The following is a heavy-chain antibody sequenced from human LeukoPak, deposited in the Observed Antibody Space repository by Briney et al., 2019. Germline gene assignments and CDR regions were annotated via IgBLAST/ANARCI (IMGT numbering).Heavy chain of an antibody. CDR2: LIGRGGST. CDR1: GFTFSSYA. D-gene: IGHD3-10*01. V-gene: IGHV3-23*01. CDR3: AKGTRGKLNPPGGIDY. J-gene: IGHJ4*02. Sequence: QAGGSLRLSCAVSGFTFSSYAMSWVRQPPGKGLEWFSALIGRGGSTYYADSVKGRFTISRDNSKNTLYLQMNSLRAEDTAVYYCAKGTRGKLNPPGGIDYGGQGTLVTVSS.